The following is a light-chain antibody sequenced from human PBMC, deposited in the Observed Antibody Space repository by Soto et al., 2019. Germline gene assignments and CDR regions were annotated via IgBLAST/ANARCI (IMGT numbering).Light chain of an antibody. J-gene: IGKJ1*01. CDR1: QSVSTNY. CDR3: QPYGSSPPT. CDR2: GAS. V-gene: IGKV3-20*01. Sequence: EIVLTQSPGTLSLSPGERATLSCRASQSVSTNYLAWYQRKPGQAPRLLIYGASSRATDIPNRFSGSGSGTAFPLTITRLQAEDFAVYSCQPYGSSPPTFGQVAKVEIK.